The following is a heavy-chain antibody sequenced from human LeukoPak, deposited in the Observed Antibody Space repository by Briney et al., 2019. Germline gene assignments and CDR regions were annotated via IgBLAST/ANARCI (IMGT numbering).Heavy chain of an antibody. J-gene: IGHJ4*02. CDR2: IIPIFGTA. CDR1: GGTFNSYA. V-gene: IGHV1-69*05. Sequence: GASVKVSCKASGGTFNSYAISWVRQAPGQGLEWMGGIIPIFGTANYAQKVQGRVTITTDESTTTAYMELSRLRSDDTAVYYCARFRYSSGWYLDYWGQGTLVTVSS. CDR3: ARFRYSSGWYLDY. D-gene: IGHD6-19*01.